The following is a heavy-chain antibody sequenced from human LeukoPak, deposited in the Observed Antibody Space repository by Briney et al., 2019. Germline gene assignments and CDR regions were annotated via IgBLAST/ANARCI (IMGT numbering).Heavy chain of an antibody. CDR2: IIPIFGTA. J-gene: IGHJ3*02. Sequence: SVKVSCKASGGTFSSYAISWVRQAPGQGLEWMGGIIPIFGTANHAQKFQGRVTITADESTSTAYMELSSLRSEDTAVYYCARSHKPYSGSYFDAFDIWGQGTMVTVSS. CDR1: GGTFSSYA. V-gene: IGHV1-69*13. D-gene: IGHD1-26*01. CDR3: ARSHKPYSGSYFDAFDI.